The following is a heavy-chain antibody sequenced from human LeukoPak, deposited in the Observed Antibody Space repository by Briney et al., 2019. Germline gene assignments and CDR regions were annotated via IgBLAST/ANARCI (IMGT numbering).Heavy chain of an antibody. CDR3: ARDPSLDYYDSSGYFSDY. Sequence: PGGSLRLSCAASGFTFDDYGMSWVRQAPGKGLEWVSGINWDGGSTGYADSVKGRFTISRDNAKNSLYLQMNSLRAEDTALYYCARDPSLDYYDSSGYFSDYWGQGTLVTVSS. D-gene: IGHD3-22*01. CDR1: GFTFDDYG. J-gene: IGHJ4*02. CDR2: INWDGGST. V-gene: IGHV3-20*04.